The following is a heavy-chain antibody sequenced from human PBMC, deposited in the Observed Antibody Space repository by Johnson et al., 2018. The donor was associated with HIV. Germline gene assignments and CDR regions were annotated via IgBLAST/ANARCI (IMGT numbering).Heavy chain of an antibody. CDR1: GFPFSSNY. CDR2: IYSGGST. Sequence: VQLVESGGGVVQPGRSLRLSCAASGFPFSSNYMSWVRQAPGKGLEWVSVIYSGGSTYYADSVKGRFTISRDNSKNTLYLQMNSLRAEDTAVYYCARPSYYDSSGYYYVGAFDIWGQGTVVTVSS. D-gene: IGHD3-22*01. V-gene: IGHV3-66*02. CDR3: ARPSYYDSSGYYYVGAFDI. J-gene: IGHJ3*02.